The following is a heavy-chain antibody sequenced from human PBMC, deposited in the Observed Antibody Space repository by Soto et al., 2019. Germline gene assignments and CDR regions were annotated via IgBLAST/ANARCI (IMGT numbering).Heavy chain of an antibody. D-gene: IGHD2-2*01. CDR3: ARHHGPTTSENWFEP. V-gene: IGHV1-18*01. J-gene: IGHJ5*02. CDR1: GYTFFTYD. Sequence: QVHLVQSGVEVKTPGASVKVSCQASGYTFFTYDISWVRQAPGQGLEWMGWISTYSGDTKNAQKFQGRVTMTTDTSTTTAYLKLRSLRSDDTAVYYCARHHGPTTSENWFEPWGQGTLVSVSS. CDR2: ISTYSGDT.